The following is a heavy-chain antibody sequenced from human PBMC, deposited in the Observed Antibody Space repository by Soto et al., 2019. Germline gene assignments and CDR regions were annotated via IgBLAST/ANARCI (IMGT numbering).Heavy chain of an antibody. CDR3: ASHRFRGISFSSSWSRAFGYGMEV. Sequence: GAPVETSSKVSGYHFTSYAMHWAPQAPGQRLESMGWTNAGNGKTTYSQQCQGRGTITRWTSASTAYMELRSLRSEETAVYNCASHRFRGISFSSSWSRAFGYGMEVWGQGTTVTVCS. D-gene: IGHD6-13*01. CDR2: TNAGNGKT. CDR1: GYHFTSYA. J-gene: IGHJ6*02. V-gene: IGHV1-3*01.